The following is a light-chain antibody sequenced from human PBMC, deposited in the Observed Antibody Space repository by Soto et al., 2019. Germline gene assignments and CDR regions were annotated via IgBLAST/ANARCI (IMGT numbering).Light chain of an antibody. J-gene: IGLJ2*01. Sequence: QSVLTQSSSASASLGSSVKLTCTLSSGHSSYIIAWHQQQLGKAPRYLMKLEGSGSYNKGSGVPDRFSGSSSGADRYLTISNLQFEDEANYYCETWDSNTRVFGGGTKVTVL. CDR2: LEGSGSY. V-gene: IGLV4-60*02. CDR3: ETWDSNTRV. CDR1: SGHSSYI.